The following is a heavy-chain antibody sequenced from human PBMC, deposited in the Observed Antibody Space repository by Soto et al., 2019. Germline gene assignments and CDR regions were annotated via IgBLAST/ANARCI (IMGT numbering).Heavy chain of an antibody. D-gene: IGHD6-13*01. J-gene: IGHJ4*02. CDR1: GYTFNAYY. Sequence: QVRLLQSGAEVKKSGASVKVSCKASGYTFNAYYIHWMRQARGQGLEWMGWINPDTGGTDYAQKFQGWVTMTRDTSITTAYMERASLKIDDTAVYYCARAIARDGSSWYRGGYDSWGQGTLVTVS. CDR2: INPDTGGT. CDR3: ARAIARDGSSWYRGGYDS. V-gene: IGHV1-2*04.